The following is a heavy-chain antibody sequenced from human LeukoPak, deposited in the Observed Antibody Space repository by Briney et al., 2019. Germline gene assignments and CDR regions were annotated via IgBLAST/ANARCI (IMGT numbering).Heavy chain of an antibody. J-gene: IGHJ4*02. CDR1: GFTFSNAR. CDR2: IKSKTDGGTT. Sequence: GGSLRLSCAASGFTFSNARMSWVRQAPGKGLEWVGRIKSKTDGGTTDYAAPVKGRFTISRDDSKNTLYLQMNSLKTEDTAVYYCTTDLVVPAATTLTDYWGQGTLVTVSS. D-gene: IGHD2-2*01. CDR3: TTDLVVPAATTLTDY. V-gene: IGHV3-15*01.